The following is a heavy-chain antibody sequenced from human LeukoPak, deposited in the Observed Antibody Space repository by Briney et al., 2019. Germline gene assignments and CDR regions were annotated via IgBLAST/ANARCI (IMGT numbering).Heavy chain of an antibody. D-gene: IGHD6-6*01. J-gene: IGHJ4*02. Sequence: SETLPLTCTVSGDSIYTYYWSWIRQPPGKGLEYIGYIYHSGDTYYNPSLKSRVTMSVDTSNNQFSLRLSSVTAADTAVYYCAGTARQCNSWGQGILVSVSS. V-gene: IGHV4-59*01. CDR2: IYHSGDT. CDR3: AGTARQCNS. CDR1: GDSIYTYY.